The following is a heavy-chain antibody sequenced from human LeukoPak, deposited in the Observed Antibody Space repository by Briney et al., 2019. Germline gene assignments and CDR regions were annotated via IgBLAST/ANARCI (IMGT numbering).Heavy chain of an antibody. CDR3: ARTLENYYYYGMDV. D-gene: IGHD3-3*01. Sequence: GGSLRLSCAASGFTFSDYYMSWIRQAPGKGLEWVSYISSNGSTIYYADSVKGRFTISRDNAKNSLYLQMNSLRAEDTAVYYCARTLENYYYYGMDVWGQGTTVTVSS. V-gene: IGHV3-11*01. CDR2: ISSNGSTI. J-gene: IGHJ6*02. CDR1: GFTFSDYY.